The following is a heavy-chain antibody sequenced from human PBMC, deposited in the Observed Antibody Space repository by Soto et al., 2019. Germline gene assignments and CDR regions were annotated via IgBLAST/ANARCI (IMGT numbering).Heavy chain of an antibody. D-gene: IGHD3-3*01. CDR1: GGSFIVYY. CDR2: INHSGGT. J-gene: IGHJ4*02. V-gene: IGHV4-34*01. CDR3: ARGRRVFWSGYPHFDY. Sequence: SEPRSLTCAVYGGSFIVYYWSWLRQPPGEGLEWIGEINHSGGTNYNPSLKSRVTISVDTSENQLSLKLSSVTAADTAVYYCARGRRVFWSGYPHFDYWGQGTLVTVSS.